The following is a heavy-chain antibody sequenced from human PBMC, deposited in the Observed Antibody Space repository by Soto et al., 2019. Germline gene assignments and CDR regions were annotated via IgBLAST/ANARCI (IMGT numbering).Heavy chain of an antibody. CDR1: GFTFSSYA. CDR2: ISYDGSNK. Sequence: QVQLVESGGGVVQPGRSLRLSCAASGFTFSSYAMHWVRQAPGKGLEWVAVISYDGSNKYYADSVKGLFTISRDNSKTAVYLQMNSLRADDTAVYYCARDPVAYCGGDCRTFDYWGQGTLVTVSS. V-gene: IGHV3-30-3*01. CDR3: ARDPVAYCGGDCRTFDY. D-gene: IGHD2-21*02. J-gene: IGHJ4*02.